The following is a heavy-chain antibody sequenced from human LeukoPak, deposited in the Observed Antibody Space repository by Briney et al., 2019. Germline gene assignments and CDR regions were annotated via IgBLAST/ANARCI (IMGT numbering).Heavy chain of an antibody. V-gene: IGHV4-34*01. CDR3: ERLDQLVQGYWYFDL. J-gene: IGHJ2*01. CDR1: GGSFSGYY. Sequence: SETLSLTCAAYGGSFSGYYWSWIRQPPGKGLEWIGEITRTGSTNYNPSLKSRVTISLDTSQDQFSLRLTSVNDADTAVYYCERLDQLVQGYWYFDLWGRGTLVTV. D-gene: IGHD2-2*01. CDR2: ITRTGST.